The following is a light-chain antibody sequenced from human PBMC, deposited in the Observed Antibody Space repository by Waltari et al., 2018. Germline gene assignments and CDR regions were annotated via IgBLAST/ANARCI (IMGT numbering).Light chain of an antibody. CDR2: DVN. Sequence: QSALTQTASVSGPPGPSITMSCTGTYTSICGYKHGFCYQQHPGKAPKVVIYDVNKRPSGVPNRFSASKSGNTASLTISGLQPEDEAEYYSTSYSDNSASPYVFGTGTKVTV. CDR1: YTSICGYKH. CDR3: TSYSDNSASPYV. J-gene: IGLJ1*01. V-gene: IGLV2-14*03.